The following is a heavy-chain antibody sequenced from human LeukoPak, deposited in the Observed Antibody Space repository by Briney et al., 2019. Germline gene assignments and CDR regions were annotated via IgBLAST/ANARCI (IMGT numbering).Heavy chain of an antibody. CDR2: INPNSGGT. J-gene: IGHJ6*02. V-gene: IGHV1-2*02. CDR1: GYTFTGYY. CDR3: AREYCSSTSCYRRYYYYYYGTDV. D-gene: IGHD2-2*01. Sequence: GASVKVSCKASGYTFTGYYMHWVRQAPGQGLEWMGWINPNSGGTNYAQKFQGRVTMTRDTSISTAYMELSRLRSDDTAVYYCAREYCSSTSCYRRYYYYYYGTDVWGQGTTVTVSS.